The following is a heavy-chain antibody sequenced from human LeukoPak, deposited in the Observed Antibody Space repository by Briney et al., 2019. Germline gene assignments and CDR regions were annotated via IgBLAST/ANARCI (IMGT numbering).Heavy chain of an antibody. Sequence: SETLSLTCTVSGGSISSYYWRWIRQPAGKGLEWIGRIYTSGSTNFNPSLKSRVTMSVDTSKNQFSLKLSSVTAADTAVYYCARDMSRAARDAFDIWGQGTLVTVSS. CDR1: GGSISSYY. J-gene: IGHJ3*02. V-gene: IGHV4-4*07. D-gene: IGHD6-6*01. CDR3: ARDMSRAARDAFDI. CDR2: IYTSGST.